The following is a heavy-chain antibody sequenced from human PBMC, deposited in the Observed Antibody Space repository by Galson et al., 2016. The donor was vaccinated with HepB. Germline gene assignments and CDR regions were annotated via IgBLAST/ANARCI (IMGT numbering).Heavy chain of an antibody. Sequence: CLRLSCAASGFTFSSYGMHWVRQAPGKGLEWVAVISYDGSNKYYADSVKGRFTISRDNSKNTLYLQMNSLRAEDTAVYYCAKRSIAAAGPHYYYMDVWGKGTTVTVSS. CDR3: AKRSIAAAGPHYYYMDV. V-gene: IGHV3-30*18. D-gene: IGHD6-13*01. J-gene: IGHJ6*03. CDR1: GFTFSSYG. CDR2: ISYDGSNK.